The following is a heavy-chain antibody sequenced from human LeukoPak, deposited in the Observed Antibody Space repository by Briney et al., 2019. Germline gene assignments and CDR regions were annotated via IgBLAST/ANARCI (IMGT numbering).Heavy chain of an antibody. D-gene: IGHD3-22*01. CDR2: INHSGST. J-gene: IGHJ4*02. CDR1: GGSFSGYY. V-gene: IGHV4-34*01. CDR3: ARGGDSSGYYSL. Sequence: SETLSPTCAVYGGSFSGYYWSWIRQPPGKGLEWIGEINHSGSTNYNPSLKSRVTISVDTSKNQFSLKLSSVTAADTAVYYCARGGDSSGYYSLWGQGTLVTVSS.